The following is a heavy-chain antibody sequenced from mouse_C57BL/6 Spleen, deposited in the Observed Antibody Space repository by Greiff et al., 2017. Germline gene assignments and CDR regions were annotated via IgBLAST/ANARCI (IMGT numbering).Heavy chain of an antibody. CDR1: GFTFSSYG. Sequence: EVQLVESGGDLVKPGGSLKLSCAASGFTFSSYGMSWVRQTPDKRLEWVATISSGGSYTYYPDSVKGRFTISSDNAKNTLYLQMRRLKSEDTAMDYCARQGYSNYSYWYFDVWGTGTTVTVSS. V-gene: IGHV5-6*01. D-gene: IGHD2-5*01. J-gene: IGHJ1*03. CDR3: ARQGYSNYSYWYFDV. CDR2: ISSGGSYT.